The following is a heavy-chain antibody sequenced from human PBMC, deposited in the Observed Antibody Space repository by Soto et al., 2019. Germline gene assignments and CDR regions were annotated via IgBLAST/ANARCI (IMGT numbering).Heavy chain of an antibody. J-gene: IGHJ4*02. D-gene: IGHD6-13*01. CDR2: VNPHTGGT. V-gene: IGHV1-2*02. CDR1: GYTFIGYY. CDR3: ARVMAYEQQLVPFDY. Sequence: QVQLVQSGAEVKKPGASVKVSCKTSGYTFIGYYLNWVRQAPGQGLEWMGWVNPHTGGTHYAQKFVGRVTMTRDTSTYTAYMELSGLKFDDTATYFCARVMAYEQQLVPFDYWGQGTLVTVSS.